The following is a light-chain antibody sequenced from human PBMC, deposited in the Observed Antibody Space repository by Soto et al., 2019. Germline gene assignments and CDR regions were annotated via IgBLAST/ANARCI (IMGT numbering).Light chain of an antibody. Sequence: DIVLTQSPGTLSLSPGERATLSCRASQSVSSSYLAWYQQKPGQAPRLLIYGASIRATGIPDRFSGSGSGTDFTLTISRVEPEDFAVYYCQQYGSSPLTFGGGTKVEIK. CDR2: GAS. V-gene: IGKV3-20*01. CDR3: QQYGSSPLT. CDR1: QSVSSSY. J-gene: IGKJ4*01.